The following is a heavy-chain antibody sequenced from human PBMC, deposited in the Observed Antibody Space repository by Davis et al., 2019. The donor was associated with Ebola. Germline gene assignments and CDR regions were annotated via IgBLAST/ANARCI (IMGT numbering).Heavy chain of an antibody. J-gene: IGHJ6*02. D-gene: IGHD3-10*01. V-gene: IGHV4-39*01. Sequence: MPSETLSLTCTVSGGSISSSSYYWGWIRQPPGKGLEWIGNMYYSGSTYYNPSLKSRVTISVDTSKNQFSLKLSSVTAADTAVYYCAIGVRGVIIDYGMDVWGQGTTVTVSS. CDR2: MYYSGST. CDR1: GGSISSSSYY. CDR3: AIGVRGVIIDYGMDV.